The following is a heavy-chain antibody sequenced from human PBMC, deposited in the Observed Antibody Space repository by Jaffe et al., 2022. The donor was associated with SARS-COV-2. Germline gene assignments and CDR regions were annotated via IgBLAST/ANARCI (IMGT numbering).Heavy chain of an antibody. CDR2: ISYDGSNK. D-gene: IGHD3-22*01. CDR3: AKDFHGRDYYDSSGYPRYYYYGMDV. CDR1: GFTFSSYG. Sequence: QVQLVESGGGVVQPGRSLRLSCAASGFTFSSYGMHWVRQAPGKGLEWVAVISYDGSNKYYADSVKGRFTISRDNSKNTLYLQMNSLRAEDTAVYYCAKDFHGRDYYDSSGYPRYYYYGMDVWGQGTTVTVSS. V-gene: IGHV3-30*18. J-gene: IGHJ6*02.